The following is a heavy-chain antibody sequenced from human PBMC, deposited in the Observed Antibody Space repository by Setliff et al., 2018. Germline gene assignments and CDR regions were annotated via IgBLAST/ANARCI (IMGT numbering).Heavy chain of an antibody. J-gene: IGHJ6*03. Sequence: LSLTCSVTGSSMTDFFWNWIRQPPGKGLEWIGYIYTKGSTNYSPSLKSRVTISVDTSKNQFSLKLSSVTAADTAVYYCARGVTRPIYYYYYYMDVWGKGTTVTVSS. CDR1: GSSMTDFF. CDR2: IYTKGST. CDR3: ARGVTRPIYYYYYYMDV. D-gene: IGHD4-4*01. V-gene: IGHV4-4*08.